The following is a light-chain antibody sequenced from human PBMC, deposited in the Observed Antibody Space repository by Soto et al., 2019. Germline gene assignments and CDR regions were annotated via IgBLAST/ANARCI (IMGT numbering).Light chain of an antibody. CDR3: QNYKSAPHT. Sequence: DIQMTQSPSSLSASVRDRVTITCRASQGSSNYLAWYQQKPGKVPKLMIYAASTLQSGVPSRLSGSGSGTDFTLDISSLQPEDGATYYGQNYKSAPHTFGQRTKLEIK. CDR1: QGSSNY. V-gene: IGKV1-27*01. J-gene: IGKJ2*01. CDR2: AAS.